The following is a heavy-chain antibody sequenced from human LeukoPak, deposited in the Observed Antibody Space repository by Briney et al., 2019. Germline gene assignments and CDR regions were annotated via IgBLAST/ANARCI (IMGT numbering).Heavy chain of an antibody. CDR2: ISYDGSNK. D-gene: IGHD2-15*01. V-gene: IGHV3-30*18. Sequence: GGSLRLSCAASGFTFSSYGMHWVRQAPGKGLEWVAVISYDGSNKYYADSVKGRFTISRDNSKNTLYLQMNSLRAEDTAVYYCAKGGYCSGGSCYWWYFDYWGQGTLVTVSS. CDR3: AKGGYCSGGSCYWWYFDY. CDR1: GFTFSSYG. J-gene: IGHJ4*02.